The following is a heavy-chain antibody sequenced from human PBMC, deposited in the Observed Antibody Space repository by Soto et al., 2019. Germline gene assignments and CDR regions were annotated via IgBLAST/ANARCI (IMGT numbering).Heavy chain of an antibody. V-gene: IGHV1-8*01. CDR1: GDTFTSYD. D-gene: IGHD3-22*01. CDR3: ARGYYYDSSGYYYVSYGMDV. Sequence: AAVKVSCKASGDTFTSYDINWVRQATGQGLEWMGWMNPNSGNTGYAQKFQGRVTMTRNTSINTAYMELSSLRSEDTAVYYCARGYYYDSSGYYYVSYGMDVWGQGTTVTVSS. CDR2: MNPNSGNT. J-gene: IGHJ6*02.